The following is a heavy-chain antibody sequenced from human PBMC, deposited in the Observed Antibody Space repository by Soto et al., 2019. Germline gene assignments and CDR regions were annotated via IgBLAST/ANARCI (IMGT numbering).Heavy chain of an antibody. CDR3: ARQRGLLLPAAMEEPGTYYYYYYGMDV. Sequence: GESLKISCKGSGYSFTKYWIGWVRQMPGKGLEWMAIIYPDESDTRYSPSFQGQVTISADKSISTAYLHWSSLKASDTAMFYCARQRGLLLPAAMEEPGTYYYYYYGMDVWGQGTTVTVSS. J-gene: IGHJ6*02. D-gene: IGHD2-2*01. CDR1: GYSFTKYW. CDR2: IYPDESDT. V-gene: IGHV5-51*01.